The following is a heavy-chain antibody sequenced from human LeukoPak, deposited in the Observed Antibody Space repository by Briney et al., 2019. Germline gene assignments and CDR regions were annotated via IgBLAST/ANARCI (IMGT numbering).Heavy chain of an antibody. J-gene: IGHJ6*03. D-gene: IGHD6-6*01. CDR3: ARDRLAARVYYMDV. CDR1: GYTFTGYY. V-gene: IGHV1-2*02. Sequence: ASVKVSCKASGYTFTGYYMHWVRQAPGQGLEWMGWINPNSGGTNYAQKFQGRVTMTRDTSISTAYMELSRLRSDDTAVYYCARDRLAARVYYMDVWGKGTTVTVSS. CDR2: INPNSGGT.